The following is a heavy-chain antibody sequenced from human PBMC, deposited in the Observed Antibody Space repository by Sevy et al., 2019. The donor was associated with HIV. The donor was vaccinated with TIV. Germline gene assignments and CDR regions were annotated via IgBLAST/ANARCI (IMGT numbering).Heavy chain of an antibody. Sequence: SQTLSLTCAISGDCVSSNSATWNWIRQSPSRGLEWLGRTYYRSKWYNHYAVSVRSRITINPDTSKNHFSLQLNSVTPEDTAVYYCARGSPNWFDPWGQGTLVTVSS. CDR2: TYYRSKWYN. V-gene: IGHV6-1*01. J-gene: IGHJ5*02. CDR1: GDCVSSNSAT. CDR3: ARGSPNWFDP.